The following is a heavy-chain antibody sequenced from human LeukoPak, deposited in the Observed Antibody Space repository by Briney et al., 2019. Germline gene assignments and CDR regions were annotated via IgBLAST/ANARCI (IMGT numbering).Heavy chain of an antibody. D-gene: IGHD3-3*01. CDR1: GGSISSYY. Sequence: SETLSLTCTVSGGSISSYYWSWIRRPPGKGLEWIGYIYYSGSTNYNPSLKSRVTISVDTSKNQFSLKLSSVTAADTAVYYCARVVIIQDYYYYMDVWGKGTTVTVSS. J-gene: IGHJ6*03. V-gene: IGHV4-59*01. CDR2: IYYSGST. CDR3: ARVVIIQDYYYYMDV.